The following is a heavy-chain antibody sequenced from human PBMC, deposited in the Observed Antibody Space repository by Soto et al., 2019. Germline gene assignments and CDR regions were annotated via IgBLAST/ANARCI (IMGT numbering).Heavy chain of an antibody. CDR2: ISVYTGTT. CDR1: GYPFSNHG. D-gene: IGHD3-10*01. V-gene: IGHV1-18*01. J-gene: IGHJ4*02. CDR3: ARETMLRGVNDY. Sequence: QIQLVQSGAEVKKPGASVKVSCKTSGYPFSNHGITWVRQGPGQGFGWMGWISVYTGTTNYAQKFQGRVTMTTDTSARTAYMELRSLRSDDTAVYFCARETMLRGVNDYWGQGTRVIVSS.